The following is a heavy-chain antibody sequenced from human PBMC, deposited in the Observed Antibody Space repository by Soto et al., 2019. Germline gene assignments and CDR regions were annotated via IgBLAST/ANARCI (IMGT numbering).Heavy chain of an antibody. V-gene: IGHV4-4*02. Sequence: QVLLQESGPGLVQPSGTLSLSCAVSGVSISSNYYWGWVRQYPGKGLEWLGDISHIGSVNYSPSLMSRVTISMDRSENQFSLKLNSVTAADTAVYYCVRSFGWYAIDYWGQGTLVIVSS. CDR2: ISHIGSV. CDR1: GVSISSNYY. J-gene: IGHJ4*02. CDR3: VRSFGWYAIDY. D-gene: IGHD6-19*01.